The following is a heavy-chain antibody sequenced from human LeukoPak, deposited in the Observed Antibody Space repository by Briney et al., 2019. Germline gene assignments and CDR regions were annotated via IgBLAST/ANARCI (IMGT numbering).Heavy chain of an antibody. CDR2: IYSGGST. V-gene: IGHV3-53*01. CDR3: ARDTVTTFGFRDYYYYGMDV. Sequence: PGGSLRLSCAASGFTVSTNYMNWVRQAPGKGLEWVSVIYSGGSTYYADPVKGRFTISRDNSKNTLYLQMNSLRAEDTAVYYCARDTVTTFGFRDYYYYGMDVWGQGTTVTVSS. J-gene: IGHJ6*02. D-gene: IGHD4-17*01. CDR1: GFTVSTNY.